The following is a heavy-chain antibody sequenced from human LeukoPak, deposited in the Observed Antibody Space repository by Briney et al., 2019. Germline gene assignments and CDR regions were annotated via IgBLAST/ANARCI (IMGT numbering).Heavy chain of an antibody. CDR3: AKGGSGWSIDY. Sequence: GGSLRLSCAASGFTFSIYAMSWVRQAPGKGLEWVSTISGGGGSTYYADSVKGRFTISRDNSKNTLYLQMNSLRAEDTAVYYCAKGGSGWSIDYWGQGTLVTVSS. J-gene: IGHJ4*02. CDR2: ISGGGGST. D-gene: IGHD6-19*01. V-gene: IGHV3-23*01. CDR1: GFTFSIYA.